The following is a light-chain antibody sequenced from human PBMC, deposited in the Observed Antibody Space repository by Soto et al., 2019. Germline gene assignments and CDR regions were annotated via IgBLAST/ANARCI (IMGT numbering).Light chain of an antibody. J-gene: IGKJ4*01. CDR3: QQYDKWPLT. Sequence: EIMLTQSPGTLSVSPGERATLSCRASQSVSSNLAWYHQKPGHPPRLLIYDASTRATAIPARFSGSGSETDFTLTINSLVSEDLATYYCQQYDKWPLTFGGGTKVEI. CDR2: DAS. V-gene: IGKV3-15*01. CDR1: QSVSSN.